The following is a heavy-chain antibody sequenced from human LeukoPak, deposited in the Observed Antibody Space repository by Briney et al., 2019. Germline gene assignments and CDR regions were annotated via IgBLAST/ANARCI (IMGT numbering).Heavy chain of an antibody. Sequence: SETLSLTCTVSGGSIGSYYWTWIRQPPGKGLEWIGYIYYSGSTNYNPSLKSRVTISVDTSRNQFSLKLSSVTTADTAVYYCARYYYDNSGSIYAFDIWGQGTMVTVSS. D-gene: IGHD3-22*01. J-gene: IGHJ3*02. CDR1: GGSIGSYY. V-gene: IGHV4-59*01. CDR2: IYYSGST. CDR3: ARYYYDNSGSIYAFDI.